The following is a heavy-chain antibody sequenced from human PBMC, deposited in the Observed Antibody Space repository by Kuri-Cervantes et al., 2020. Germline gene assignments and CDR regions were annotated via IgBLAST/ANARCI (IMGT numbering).Heavy chain of an antibody. Sequence: SVKVSCKASGGTFSSYAISWVRQAPGQGLEWMGGIIPIFGTANYAQKFQGRVTITADESTSTAYMELSSLRSEDTAVYYCAKDIRGSSWYGIVLDYWGQGTLVTVSS. V-gene: IGHV1-69*13. J-gene: IGHJ4*02. CDR2: IIPIFGTA. CDR3: AKDIRGSSWYGIVLDY. D-gene: IGHD6-13*01. CDR1: GGTFSSYA.